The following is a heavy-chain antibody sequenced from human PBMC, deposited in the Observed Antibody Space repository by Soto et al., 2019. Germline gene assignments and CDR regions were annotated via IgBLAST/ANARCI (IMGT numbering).Heavy chain of an antibody. D-gene: IGHD1-1*01. CDR1: GFSFSDYW. J-gene: IGHJ6*03. V-gene: IGHV3-74*01. CDR2: IKGDETTT. Sequence: EVQLVESGGGLIQPGGSLRLSCAASGFSFSDYWIHWVRQVPGKGLVWVSRIKGDETTTNYADFVKGRFTISSDNAMNTVFLQMNSLRVEDTAVYYCARGGWKAYYMDVWGKGATVSVSS. CDR3: ARGGWKAYYMDV.